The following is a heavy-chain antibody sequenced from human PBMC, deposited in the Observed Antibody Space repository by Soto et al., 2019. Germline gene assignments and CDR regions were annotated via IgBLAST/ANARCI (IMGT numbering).Heavy chain of an antibody. J-gene: IGHJ4*02. CDR3: ARDRGHSSRWYSADHDDDDY. CDR2: INPSGGST. CDR1: GYTFTSYY. V-gene: IGHV1-46*01. D-gene: IGHD6-19*01. Sequence: QVQLVQSGAEVKKPGASVKVSCKASGYTFTSYYMHWVRQAPGQGLEWMGIINPSGGSTSYAQKFQGGVTMTRDTSTSTVYMELSSLRSEDTAVYYCARDRGHSSRWYSADHDDDDYWGQGTLVTVSS.